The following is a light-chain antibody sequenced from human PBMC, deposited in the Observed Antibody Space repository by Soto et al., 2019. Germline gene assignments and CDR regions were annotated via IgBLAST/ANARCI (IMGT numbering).Light chain of an antibody. V-gene: IGKV3-20*01. J-gene: IGKJ4*01. CDR1: QTVINNY. CDR2: DAS. Sequence: EFVLTQSPGTLSLSPGERATLSCRASQTVINNYLAWYQQKPGHAPRLLIYDASSRATGIPDRFRGGGSGTDFPLTIRRLEPEDFAVYYCQQFSNYPLTFGGGTKVDLK. CDR3: QQFSNYPLT.